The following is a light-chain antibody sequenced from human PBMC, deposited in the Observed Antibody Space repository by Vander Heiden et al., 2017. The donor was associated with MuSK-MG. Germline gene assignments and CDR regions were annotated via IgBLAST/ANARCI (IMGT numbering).Light chain of an antibody. J-gene: IGKJ1*01. V-gene: IGKV1-39*01. CDR1: QIIDTY. Sequence: DILMTQSPSSLSASIGDRVTITCRASQIIDTYLNWYQQIPGKAPKLLIFAASILQSGVPSRFSGSGSGTDFTLTISILQPEDSAVYYCQQTDSTLWTFGQGTKVEIK. CDR3: QQTDSTLWT. CDR2: AAS.